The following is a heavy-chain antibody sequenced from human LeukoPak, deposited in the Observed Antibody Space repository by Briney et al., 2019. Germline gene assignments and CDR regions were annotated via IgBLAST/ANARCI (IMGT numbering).Heavy chain of an antibody. Sequence: ASVKVSCKASGYTFSSYGISWVRQPPGQGREWMGWISAYNGNTDYAQNLRGRVTMTTDTSTSTAYMELRSLRSDDTAVYYCARDSVDRSGTYYSDSPDYWGQGTLVTVSS. CDR2: ISAYNGNT. D-gene: IGHD3-10*01. V-gene: IGHV1-18*01. CDR1: GYTFSSYG. CDR3: ARDSVDRSGTYYSDSPDY. J-gene: IGHJ4*02.